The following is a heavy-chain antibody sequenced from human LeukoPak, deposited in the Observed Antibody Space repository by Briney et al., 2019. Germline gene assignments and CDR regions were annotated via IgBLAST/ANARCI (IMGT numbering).Heavy chain of an antibody. V-gene: IGHV1-18*01. CDR1: GYTLSTYG. Sequence: ASVKVSCKAPGYTLSTYGISWVRQAPGQGLEWMGWISAYNGRTTYAQNLQGRVTMTTDTSTSTAYMEVRSLTSDDTAVYYCARDGYATGEAHYGLDVWGQGTTVTVS. CDR3: ARDGYATGEAHYGLDV. J-gene: IGHJ6*02. D-gene: IGHD7-27*01. CDR2: ISAYNGRT.